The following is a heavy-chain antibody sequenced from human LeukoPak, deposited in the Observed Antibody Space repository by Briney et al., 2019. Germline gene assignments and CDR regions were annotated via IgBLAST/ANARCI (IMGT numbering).Heavy chain of an antibody. V-gene: IGHV4-38-2*02. CDR2: IYHSGST. D-gene: IGHD1-14*01. J-gene: IGHJ5*02. CDR1: GYSISSGYY. CDR3: ARGPSRTRNNWIDP. Sequence: KSSETLSLTCTVSGYSISSGYYWGWIRQPPGKGLEWIGTIYHSGSTYYNPSLKSRVTISVDTSKNQFSLKLSSVTAADTAVYYCARGPSRTRNNWIDPWGQGTLVTVSS.